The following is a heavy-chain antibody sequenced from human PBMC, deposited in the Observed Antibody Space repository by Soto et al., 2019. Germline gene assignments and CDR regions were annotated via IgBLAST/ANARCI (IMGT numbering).Heavy chain of an antibody. D-gene: IGHD5-12*01. V-gene: IGHV3-23*01. J-gene: IGHJ4*02. Sequence: GGSLRLSCTASGFTFSTYAMNWVRQAPGKGLEWVSGISATGSGTNYADSVKGRFTISRDKSKNTVYLQMNGLRAEDTAVYYCAKSGYQILAFDYWGQGSLVTISS. CDR3: AKSGYQILAFDY. CDR2: ISATGSGT. CDR1: GFTFSTYA.